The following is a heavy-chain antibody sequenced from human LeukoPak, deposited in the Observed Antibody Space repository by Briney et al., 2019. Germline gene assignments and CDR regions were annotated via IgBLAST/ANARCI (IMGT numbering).Heavy chain of an antibody. CDR3: ARDPLSSSSFDL. Sequence: GGSLRLSCAASGFTFSSYSMNWVRQAPGKGLEWVSSISSSSSYIYYADSVRGRFTISRDNAKNSLYLQMNSLRAEDTAVYYCARDPLSSSSFDLWGQGTLVTVSS. J-gene: IGHJ4*02. V-gene: IGHV3-21*01. CDR2: ISSSSSYI. CDR1: GFTFSSYS. D-gene: IGHD6-13*01.